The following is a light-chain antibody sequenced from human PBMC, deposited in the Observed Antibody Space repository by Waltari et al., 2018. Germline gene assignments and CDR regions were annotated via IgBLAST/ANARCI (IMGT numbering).Light chain of an antibody. J-gene: IGLJ3*02. CDR1: SGHSTNV. V-gene: IGLV4-69*01. CDR2: VNRDGSH. CDR3: QTGGHGTWV. Sequence: QLVLTQSPSASASLGASVKLTCTLSSGHSTNVVAWLHQQPEKGPRFLMKVNRDGSHTKGDEIPDRFSGSSSGAERYLTISSLQSEDEADYYCQTGGHGTWVFGGGTKLTVL.